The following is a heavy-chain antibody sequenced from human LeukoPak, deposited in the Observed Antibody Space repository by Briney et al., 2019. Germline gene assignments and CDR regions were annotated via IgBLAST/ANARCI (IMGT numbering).Heavy chain of an antibody. J-gene: IGHJ4*02. CDR1: GFTFDDYA. V-gene: IGHV3-43*02. D-gene: IGHD6-13*01. Sequence: PGGSLRLSCAASGFTFDDYAMHWVRQAPGKGLEWVSLISGDGGSTYYADSVKGRFTIPRDNSKNTLYLQMNSLRAEDTAVYYCAKDQAAAGTDYFDYWGQGTLVTVSS. CDR3: AKDQAAAGTDYFDY. CDR2: ISGDGGST.